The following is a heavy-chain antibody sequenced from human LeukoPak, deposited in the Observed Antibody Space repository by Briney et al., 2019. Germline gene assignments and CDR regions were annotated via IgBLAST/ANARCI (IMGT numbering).Heavy chain of an antibody. Sequence: GGSLRLSCAASGFIFSSYGMHWVRQAPGKGPEWVAVIRNDGSHKYYADSVKGRSTISRDNSKNTLVLQMNSLTAEDTAVYYCVKDRVTEAYGMEVWGQGTTVTVSS. CDR1: GFIFSSYG. CDR3: VKDRVTEAYGMEV. J-gene: IGHJ6*02. V-gene: IGHV3-30*02. CDR2: IRNDGSHK.